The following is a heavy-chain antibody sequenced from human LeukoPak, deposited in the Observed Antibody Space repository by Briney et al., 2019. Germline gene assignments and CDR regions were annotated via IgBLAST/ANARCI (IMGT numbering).Heavy chain of an antibody. V-gene: IGHV3-43*02. CDR1: GFTFDDYA. CDR2: ISGDGGST. Sequence: GGSLRLSCAASGFTFDDYAMHWVRQAPGKGLEWVSLISGDGGSTYYADSVKGRFTVSRDNSKNSLYVQMNSLRTEDTALYYCAKDSCSSTSCCVEYWGQGTLVTVSS. CDR3: AKDSCSSTSCCVEY. D-gene: IGHD2-2*01. J-gene: IGHJ4*02.